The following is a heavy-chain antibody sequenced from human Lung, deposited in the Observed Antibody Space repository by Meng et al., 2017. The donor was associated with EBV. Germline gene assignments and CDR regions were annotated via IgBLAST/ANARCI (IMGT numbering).Heavy chain of an antibody. D-gene: IGHD1-1*01. V-gene: IGHV1-2*04. CDR2: INPNTGGT. Sequence: HVHLVHCGDWGKKPWASVNVSCKASGYTFTGYYIHWVRQAPGQGLEWMGWINPNTGGTKYAQKFQGWVTLTRDTSISTAYMELSRLRSDDTAVYYCARGRYELIWGLFDPWGQGTLVTVSS. CDR1: GYTFTGYY. CDR3: ARGRYELIWGLFDP. J-gene: IGHJ5*02.